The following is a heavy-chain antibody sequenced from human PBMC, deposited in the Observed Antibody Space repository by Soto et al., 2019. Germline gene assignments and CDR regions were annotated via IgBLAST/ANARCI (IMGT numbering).Heavy chain of an antibody. CDR3: ERDLGPPNSFDS. CDR1: GYAVSGYR. CDR2: ISGYNGNT. Sequence: ASVKVSCKTSGYAVSGYRLSWVRQGPGQGLEWMGWISGYNGNTDYAQKFQGRVTMTTDTSTSTAYMELRSLRSDDTAVYYCERDLGPPNSFDSWGQGPLVTVS. J-gene: IGHJ5*01. D-gene: IGHD2-8*01. V-gene: IGHV1-18*01.